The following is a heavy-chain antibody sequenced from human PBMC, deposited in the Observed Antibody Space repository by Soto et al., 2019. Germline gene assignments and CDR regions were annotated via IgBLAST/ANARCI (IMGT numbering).Heavy chain of an antibody. J-gene: IGHJ3*02. CDR3: ARTPPVVVAATFDRAFDI. D-gene: IGHD2-15*01. Sequence: GASVKVSCKASGYTFTSYGISWVRQAPGQGLEWMGWISAYNGNTNYAQKLQCRVTMTTDTSTSTAYMELRSLRSDDTAVYYCARTPPVVVAATFDRAFDIWGQGTMVTVSS. CDR2: ISAYNGNT. V-gene: IGHV1-18*01. CDR1: GYTFTSYG.